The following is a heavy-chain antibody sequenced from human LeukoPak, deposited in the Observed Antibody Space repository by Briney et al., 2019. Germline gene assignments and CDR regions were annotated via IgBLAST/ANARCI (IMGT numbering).Heavy chain of an antibody. Sequence: GGPLRLSCAPSGFPFSRYDMSWVRHAPGGGRGWVSAITHDGAKTYYADSVKGRFTISRDNPKNTLYLQMNSLRAGDTALYYCAKLIPTVDCSRTSCYGFDYWGQGTLVTVSS. CDR2: ITHDGAKT. CDR3: AKLIPTVDCSRTSCYGFDY. J-gene: IGHJ4*02. D-gene: IGHD2-2*01. V-gene: IGHV3-23*01. CDR1: GFPFSRYD.